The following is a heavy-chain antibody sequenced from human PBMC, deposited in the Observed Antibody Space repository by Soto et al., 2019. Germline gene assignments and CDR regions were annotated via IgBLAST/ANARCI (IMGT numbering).Heavy chain of an antibody. D-gene: IGHD4-17*01. J-gene: IGHJ4*02. CDR1: GGSISSYY. Sequence: PSETLSLTCTVSGGSISSYYWSWIRQPPGKGLEWIGHIYYSGSTNYNPSLKSRVTISVDTSKNQFSLNLSSVTAADTAVYYCARLTAVTIDSWGQGTLVTVSS. CDR3: ARLTAVTIDS. CDR2: IYYSGST. V-gene: IGHV4-59*01.